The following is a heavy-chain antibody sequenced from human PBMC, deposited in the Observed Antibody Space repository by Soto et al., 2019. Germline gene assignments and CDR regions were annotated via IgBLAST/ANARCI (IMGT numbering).Heavy chain of an antibody. V-gene: IGHV3-48*03. Sequence: VGSLRLSCAASGFTFSSYEMNWVRQAPGKGLEWVSYISSSGSTIYYADSVKGRFTISRDNAKNSLYLQMNSLRAEDTAVYYCARTVSKNWFDPWGQGTLVTVSS. CDR3: ARTVSKNWFDP. CDR1: GFTFSSYE. J-gene: IGHJ5*02. CDR2: ISSSGSTI.